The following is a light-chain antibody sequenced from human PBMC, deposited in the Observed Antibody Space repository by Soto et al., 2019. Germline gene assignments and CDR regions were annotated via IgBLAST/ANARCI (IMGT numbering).Light chain of an antibody. CDR2: ASS. J-gene: IGKJ5*01. Sequence: EIALTQSPAPLSLSPGATATLSCRASQTVAKFFAWYQQRPGQPPRLLIFASSNRATGVPGRFSGSGSGTDFTLTIGSLEPEDTAVYYCQQRKNRPPITCGQGTRLEFK. CDR3: QQRKNRPPIT. V-gene: IGKV3-11*01. CDR1: QTVAKF.